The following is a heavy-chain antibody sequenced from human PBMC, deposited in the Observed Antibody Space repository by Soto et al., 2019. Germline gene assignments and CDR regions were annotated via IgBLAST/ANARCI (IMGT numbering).Heavy chain of an antibody. Sequence: PGESLKISCKGSGYSFTSYWIGWVRQMPGKGLDCMGIIYPGDSDTRYSPSFQGQVTISADKSISTAYLQWSSLKASDTAMYYCARQVDYYDSSGYYSDAFDIWGQGTMVTVSS. D-gene: IGHD3-22*01. V-gene: IGHV5-51*01. CDR1: GYSFTSYW. CDR2: IYPGDSDT. CDR3: ARQVDYYDSSGYYSDAFDI. J-gene: IGHJ3*02.